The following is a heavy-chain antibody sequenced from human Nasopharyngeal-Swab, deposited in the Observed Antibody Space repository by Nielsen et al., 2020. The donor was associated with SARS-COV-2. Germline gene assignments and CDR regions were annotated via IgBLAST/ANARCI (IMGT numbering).Heavy chain of an antibody. CDR2: FDPEDAET. D-gene: IGHD6-13*01. CDR3: ARSHSSSWYGDY. CDR1: GYTLTELS. V-gene: IGHV1-24*01. J-gene: IGHJ4*02. Sequence: ASVKVSCKVSGYTLTELSMHWVRQAPGKGLEWMGGFDPEDAETIYAQKFQGRVTMTRDTSISTAYMELSRLRSDDTAVYYCARSHSSSWYGDYWGQGTLVTVSS.